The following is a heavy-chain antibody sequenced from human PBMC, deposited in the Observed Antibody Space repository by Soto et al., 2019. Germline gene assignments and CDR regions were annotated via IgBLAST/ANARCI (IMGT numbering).Heavy chain of an antibody. D-gene: IGHD1-26*01. CDR2: TYYRSKWYS. CDR3: ARAAYSGSYQGYFDY. CDR1: GDNVSSNSAT. V-gene: IGHV6-1*01. Sequence: SQTLSLTCAISGDNVSSNSATWNWIRQSPSRGLEWLGRTYYRSKWYSDYAVSVKSRITINPDTSKNQFSLQLNSVTPEDTAVYYCARAAYSGSYQGYFDYWGQGTLVTVSS. J-gene: IGHJ4*02.